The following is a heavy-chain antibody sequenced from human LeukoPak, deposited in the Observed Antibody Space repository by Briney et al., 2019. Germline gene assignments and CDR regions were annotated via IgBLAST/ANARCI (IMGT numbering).Heavy chain of an antibody. CDR2: IIPIFGTA. Sequence: ASVKVSCKASGGTFSSYAISWVRQAPGQGLEWMGGIIPIFGTANYAQKFQGRVTITADESTSTAYMELSSLRSDDTAVYYCAREFYYDSSGYYGYWGQGTLVTVSS. D-gene: IGHD3-22*01. V-gene: IGHV1-69*13. CDR1: GGTFSSYA. CDR3: AREFYYDSSGYYGY. J-gene: IGHJ4*02.